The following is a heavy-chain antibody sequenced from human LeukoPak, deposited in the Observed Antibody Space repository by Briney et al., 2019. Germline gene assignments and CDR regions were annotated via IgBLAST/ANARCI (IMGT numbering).Heavy chain of an antibody. CDR3: AKPIASRRAFDI. J-gene: IGHJ3*02. V-gene: IGHV3-23*01. CDR1: GFTFSSYA. CDR2: ISGSGGST. Sequence: GGSLRLSCAASGFTFSSYAMSWVREAPGEGLEWVSAISGSGGSTYSADSVWGGFTISRDNSKNTLYLQINSLRAEGTALYYCAKPIASRRAFDIWGQGTMVTVSS.